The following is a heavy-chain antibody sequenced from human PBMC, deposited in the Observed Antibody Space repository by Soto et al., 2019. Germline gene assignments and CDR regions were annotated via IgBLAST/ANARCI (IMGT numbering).Heavy chain of an antibody. V-gene: IGHV3-21*01. CDR2: ISRSSSYI. Sequence: GGSLRLSCAASGFTFSSYSMNWVRQAPGKGLEWVSSISRSSSYIYYADSVKGRFTISRDNAKNSLYLQMNSLRAEDTAVYYCARDGASVTAYYGLLDYWGQGTLVTVSS. D-gene: IGHD2-21*02. CDR3: ARDGASVTAYYGLLDY. J-gene: IGHJ4*02. CDR1: GFTFSSYS.